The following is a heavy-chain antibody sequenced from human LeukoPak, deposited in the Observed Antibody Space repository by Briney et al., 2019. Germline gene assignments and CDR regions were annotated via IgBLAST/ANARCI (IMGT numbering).Heavy chain of an antibody. J-gene: IGHJ4*02. V-gene: IGHV4-39*01. CDR2: IYYSGST. Sequence: SETLSLTCTVSGGSTSSSSYYWGWIRQPPGKGLEWIGSIYYSGSTYYNPSLKSRVTISVDTSKNQFSLKLSSVTAADTAVYYCASRRRSSGLLFDYWGQGTLVTVSS. CDR3: ASRRRSSGLLFDY. CDR1: GGSTSSSSYY. D-gene: IGHD6-19*01.